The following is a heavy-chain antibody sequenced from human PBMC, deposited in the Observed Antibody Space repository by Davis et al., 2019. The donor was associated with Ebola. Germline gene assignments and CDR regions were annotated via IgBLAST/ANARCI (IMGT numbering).Heavy chain of an antibody. D-gene: IGHD6-19*01. CDR3: AKAIRYSSQVYYYYGMDV. CDR2: ISGSGGST. Sequence: GESLKISCAASGSTFSSYAMSWVRQAPGKGLEWVSAISGSGGSTYYADSVKGRFTISRDNSKNTLYLQMNSLRAEDTAVYYCAKAIRYSSQVYYYYGMDVWGQGTTVTVSS. CDR1: GSTFSSYA. V-gene: IGHV3-23*01. J-gene: IGHJ6*02.